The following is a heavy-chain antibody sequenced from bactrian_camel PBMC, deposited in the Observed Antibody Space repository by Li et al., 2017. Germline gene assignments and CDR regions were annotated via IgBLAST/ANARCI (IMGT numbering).Heavy chain of an antibody. CDR3: AVDGPVAFCSDYPSDFRG. CDR1: GYTRRSGR. D-gene: IGHD2*01. V-gene: IGHV3S55*01. CDR2: IQDDGAK. J-gene: IGHJ4*01. Sequence: HVQLVESGGGSVQAGGSLSLSCATRGYTRRSGRLAWFRQVPGKEREMVAQIQDDGAKHYDSTAEGRFTISKDAAKDTLDLRMTSLKPEDSGMYYCAVDGPVAFCSDYPSDFRGWGQGTQVTVS.